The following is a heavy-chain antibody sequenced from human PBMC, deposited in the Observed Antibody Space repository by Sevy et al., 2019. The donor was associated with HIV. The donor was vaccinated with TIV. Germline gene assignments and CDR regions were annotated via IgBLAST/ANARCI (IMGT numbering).Heavy chain of an antibody. CDR1: ASIFTYYA. Sequence: NKRGASVKVSCKASASIFTYYALHWVRQAPGQRPEWMGWIVLGNGRTKYSEDFQGRVTFTRDRSARIAYMGMSSLRSEDTAVYYCARGWGTTLTNFDYWGQGSLVTVSS. D-gene: IGHD1-1*01. CDR2: IVLGNGRT. J-gene: IGHJ4*02. CDR3: ARGWGTTLTNFDY. V-gene: IGHV1-3*01.